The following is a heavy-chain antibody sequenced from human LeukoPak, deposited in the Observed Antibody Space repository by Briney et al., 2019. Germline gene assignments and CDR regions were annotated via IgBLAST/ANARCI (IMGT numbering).Heavy chain of an antibody. V-gene: IGHV5-51*01. CDR3: ARQGAAAGTWYYGMDV. CDR1: GYSFTSYW. J-gene: IGHJ6*02. D-gene: IGHD6-13*01. CDR2: IYPGDSDT. Sequence: GESLKISCQGSGYSFTSYWIGWVRQMPGKGLEWMGIIYPGDSDTRYSPSFQGQVTISADKSISTAYLQWSSLKASDTAMYYCARQGAAAGTWYYGMDVWGQGTTVTVSS.